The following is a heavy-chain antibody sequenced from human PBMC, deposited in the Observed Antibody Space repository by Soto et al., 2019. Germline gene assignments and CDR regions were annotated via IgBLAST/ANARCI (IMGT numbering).Heavy chain of an antibody. Sequence: QVQLVQSGAEVKKPGASVKVSCKASGYTFTSYGISWVRQAPGQGLEWMGWISAYNGSTNHAQQLQGRVNITTDTSRSTAYMELRCLTSADTPVYYCAREYYYGSGGAYWGQATMVTFSS. V-gene: IGHV1-18*01. CDR2: ISAYNGST. J-gene: IGHJ4*02. CDR1: GYTFTSYG. CDR3: AREYYYGSGGAY. D-gene: IGHD3-10*01.